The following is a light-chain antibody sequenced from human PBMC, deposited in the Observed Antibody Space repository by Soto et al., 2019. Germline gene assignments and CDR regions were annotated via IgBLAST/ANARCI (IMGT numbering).Light chain of an antibody. CDR2: GAS. CDR1: QSIGGNF. J-gene: IGKJ1*01. V-gene: IGKV3-20*01. CDR3: QQYGGSPRT. Sequence: PGERATHACRASQSIGGNFLAWYQQRRGQAPRLLIHGASNRATGIPDRFSGSGSGTDFTLTITRLEPEDFAVYYCQQYGGSPRTFGQGTKVDIK.